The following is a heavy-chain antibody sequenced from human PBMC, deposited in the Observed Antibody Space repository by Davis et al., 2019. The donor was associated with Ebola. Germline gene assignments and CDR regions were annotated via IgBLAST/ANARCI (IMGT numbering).Heavy chain of an antibody. CDR2: IYPGDSDT. J-gene: IGHJ2*01. D-gene: IGHD4-23*01. Sequence: GESLKISCTGSGYSFTSYWIGWVRQMPGKGLEWMGIIYPGDSDTRYSPSFQGQVTISADKSISTAYLQWSSLQDSDTAMYYCARRGWVTTVAPRNWYIDLWGRGTLITVSS. V-gene: IGHV5-51*01. CDR3: ARRGWVTTVAPRNWYIDL. CDR1: GYSFTSYW.